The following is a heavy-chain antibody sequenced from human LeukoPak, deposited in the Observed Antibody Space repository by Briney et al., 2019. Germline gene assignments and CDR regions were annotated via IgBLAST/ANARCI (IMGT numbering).Heavy chain of an antibody. CDR3: ASSKLRYFDWSYFDY. J-gene: IGHJ4*02. D-gene: IGHD3-9*01. CDR1: GDSINNNNYY. V-gene: IGHV4-39*01. CDR2: IYYTGST. Sequence: PSETLSRTCAVSGDSINNNNYYWGWIRQPPGKGLEWIGSIYYTGSTYYNPSLKSRVTVSVDASKNQFSLKLISVTAADTALYYCASSKLRYFDWSYFDYWGQGTLVTVSS.